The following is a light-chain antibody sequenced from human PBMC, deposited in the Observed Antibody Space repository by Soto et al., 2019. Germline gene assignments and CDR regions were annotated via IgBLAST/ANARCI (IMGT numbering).Light chain of an antibody. CDR1: QSISSY. CDR3: QQSYSTSWT. J-gene: IGKJ1*01. V-gene: IGKV1-39*01. Sequence: LQMPQSPSSLSASVGDRVTITYRASQSISSYLNFYQQKLGKAPKLLIYAASSLQSGGPSRFSGSGSGTDFTLTISSLQPEDFATDYCQQSYSTSWTFGQGTKVDIK. CDR2: AAS.